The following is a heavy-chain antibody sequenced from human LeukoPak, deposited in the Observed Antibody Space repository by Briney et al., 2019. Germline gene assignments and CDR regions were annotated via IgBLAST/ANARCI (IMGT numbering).Heavy chain of an antibody. CDR2: IKSKTDGGTT. V-gene: IGHV3-15*01. D-gene: IGHD5-12*01. CDR3: TSVSGYEGLFDD. J-gene: IGHJ4*02. Sequence: GGSLRLSCAASGFTFRNSWMHWVRQAPGKGLEWVGRIKSKTDGGTTDYAAPVQGRFTISRDDSKNTLYLQMNSLKTEDTAVYYCTSVSGYEGLFDDWGRGTLVTVSS. CDR1: GFTFRNSW.